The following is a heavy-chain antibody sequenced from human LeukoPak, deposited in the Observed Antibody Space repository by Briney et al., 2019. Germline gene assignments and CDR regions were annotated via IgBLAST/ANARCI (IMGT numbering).Heavy chain of an antibody. D-gene: IGHD2-8*02. CDR3: ARGWDVRQDYWSYYFDY. Sequence: PVGSLRLSCAASGFTFSDYYMSWIRQAPGKGLGWVSYISSSGSTIYYADSVKGRFTISRDNAKNSLYLQMNSLRAEDTAVYYCARGWDVRQDYWSYYFDYWGQGTLVTVSS. CDR1: GFTFSDYY. CDR2: ISSSGSTI. V-gene: IGHV3-11*01. J-gene: IGHJ4*02.